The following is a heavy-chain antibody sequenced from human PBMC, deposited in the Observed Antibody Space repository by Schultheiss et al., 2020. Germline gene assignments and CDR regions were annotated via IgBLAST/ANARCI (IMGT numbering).Heavy chain of an antibody. J-gene: IGHJ4*02. Sequence: GESLKISCAASGFTVSSNYMSWVRQAPGKGLEWVSVIYSGGSTYYADSVKGRFTISRDNSKNTLYLQMNSLRAEDTAVYYCARAGTYSSSWSFDYWGQGTLVTV. V-gene: IGHV3-66*01. D-gene: IGHD6-13*01. CDR1: GFTVSSNY. CDR2: IYSGGST. CDR3: ARAGTYSSSWSFDY.